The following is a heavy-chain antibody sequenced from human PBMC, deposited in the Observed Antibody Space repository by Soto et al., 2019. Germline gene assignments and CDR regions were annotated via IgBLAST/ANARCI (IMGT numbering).Heavy chain of an antibody. CDR2: MNPGSGDA. CDR1: GYSFTNND. J-gene: IGHJ5*02. CDR3: ARMETFGSLNWFDP. V-gene: IGHV1-8*01. D-gene: IGHD3-16*01. Sequence: ASVKVSCKASGYSFTNNDVSWVRQATGQGLEWMGWMNPGSGDAGYARNFQGRVTMTRDISIAKAYMELSSLRSDDTAIYYCARMETFGSLNWFDPWGQGTLVTV.